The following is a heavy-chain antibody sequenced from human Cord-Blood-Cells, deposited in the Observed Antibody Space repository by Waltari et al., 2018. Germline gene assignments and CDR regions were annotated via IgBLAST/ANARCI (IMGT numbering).Heavy chain of an antibody. CDR3: ARVAAAGYYYYYGMDV. Sequence: SAAWNWIRQSPSRGLEWLGRTYYRSKWYNDYAVSVKSRITINPDTSKNQFSLQLNSVTPEDTAVYYCARVAAAGYYYYYGMDVWGQGTTVTVSS. CDR1: SAA. CDR2: TYYRSKWYN. D-gene: IGHD6-13*01. J-gene: IGHJ6*02. V-gene: IGHV6-1*01.